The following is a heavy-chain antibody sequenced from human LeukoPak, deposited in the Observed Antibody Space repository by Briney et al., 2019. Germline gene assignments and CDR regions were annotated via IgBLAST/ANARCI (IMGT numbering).Heavy chain of an antibody. Sequence: PGGSLSPSSAASGFTFSSYNINWVRQAPGKGLEWVSSISSSSSYIYYADSVKGRFTISRDNAKNSLYLQMNSLRAEDTAVYYCARDPGYYDSSGYLPAYFLHWAENPRVTVSS. CDR3: ARDPGYYDSSGYLPAYFLH. J-gene: IGHJ1*01. V-gene: IGHV3-21*01. D-gene: IGHD3-22*01. CDR2: ISSSSSYI. CDR1: GFTFSSYN.